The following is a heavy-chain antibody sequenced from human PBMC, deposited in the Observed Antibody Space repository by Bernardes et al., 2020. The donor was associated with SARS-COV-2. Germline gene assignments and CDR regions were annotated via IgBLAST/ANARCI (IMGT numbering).Heavy chain of an antibody. CDR3: ARVRYSSSSHCDFDL. D-gene: IGHD6-6*01. V-gene: IGHV1-18*04. CDR2: MSADSGDT. CDR1: GYTFTGYY. J-gene: IGHJ2*01. Sequence: ASMKVSCKASGYTFTGYYMHWVRQAPGQGLEWMGWMSADSGDTNYAQKLRGRVTMTTDTSTTTAYMDLRSLRSDDTAVYYCARVRYSSSSHCDFDLWGRGTLVGVSS.